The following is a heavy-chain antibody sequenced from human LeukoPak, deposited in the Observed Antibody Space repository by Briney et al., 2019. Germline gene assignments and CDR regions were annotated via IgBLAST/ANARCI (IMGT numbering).Heavy chain of an antibody. Sequence: GGSLRLSCAASGFTFSSYGMHWVRQAPGKGLEWVAFIRYDGSNKYYADSVKGRFTISRDNYKNTLYLQMNSLRAEDTAVYYCAKSPSYYDSSGYYYPGYWGQGTLVTVSS. D-gene: IGHD3-22*01. J-gene: IGHJ4*02. V-gene: IGHV3-30*02. CDR2: IRYDGSNK. CDR1: GFTFSSYG. CDR3: AKSPSYYDSSGYYYPGY.